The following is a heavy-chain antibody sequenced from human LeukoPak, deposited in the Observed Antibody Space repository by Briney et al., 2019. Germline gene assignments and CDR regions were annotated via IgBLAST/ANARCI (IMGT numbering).Heavy chain of an antibody. V-gene: IGHV4-59*01. CDR2: IYYSGST. Sequence: PPETLSLTCTVSGGSISSYYWSWIRQPPGKGLEWIGYIYYSGSTNYNPSLKSRVTISVDTSKNQFSLKLSSVTAADTAVYYCARVSRYYGMDVWGQGTTVTVSS. CDR1: GGSISSYY. J-gene: IGHJ6*02. CDR3: ARVSRYYGMDV.